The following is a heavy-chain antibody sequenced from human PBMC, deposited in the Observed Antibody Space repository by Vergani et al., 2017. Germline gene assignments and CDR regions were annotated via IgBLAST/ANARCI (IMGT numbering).Heavy chain of an antibody. D-gene: IGHD2-21*01. CDR3: TTDPRYCGDGSCYWLRDHHYYGMDV. J-gene: IGHJ6*02. CDR2: IKSTFDRGTT. CDR1: GFSFRNAW. Sequence: EVQLVESWGGIVKPGGSLRLSCVASGFSFRNAWMNWVRRTPGKGLEWVGRIKSTFDRGTTDSAAAVKGRFTISRDDSKNTLFLQMNGLKTEDIGVYYCTTDPRYCGDGSCYWLRDHHYYGMDVWGQGTTVTVSS. V-gene: IGHV3-15*07.